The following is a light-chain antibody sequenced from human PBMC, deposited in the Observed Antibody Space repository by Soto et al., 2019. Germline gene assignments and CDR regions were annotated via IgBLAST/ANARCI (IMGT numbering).Light chain of an antibody. Sequence: DIQMTQSPSSLSASVGDRVTITCRASQGISNYLAWYQQNPGQVPKLLIYAASTLQSGVPSRCSGSGSGSDFTLTISSLQPEDVANYYCQKYNSAPPTFGQGTKLEIK. V-gene: IGKV1-27*01. CDR1: QGISNY. CDR3: QKYNSAPPT. CDR2: AAS. J-gene: IGKJ2*01.